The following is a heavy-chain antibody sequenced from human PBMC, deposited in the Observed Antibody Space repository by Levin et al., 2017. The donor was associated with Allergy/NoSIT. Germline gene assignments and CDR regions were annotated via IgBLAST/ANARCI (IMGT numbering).Heavy chain of an antibody. J-gene: IGHJ4*02. V-gene: IGHV4-59*01. Sequence: SETLSLTCTVSGGSISSYYWSWIRQPPGKGLEWIAYIYNSGSTNYNPSLKSRVTISVDTSKNQFSLKLSSVTAADTAVYYCARVGSPDYYFDYWGQGTLVTVSS. CDR3: ARVGSPDYYFDY. D-gene: IGHD1-26*01. CDR1: GGSISSYY. CDR2: IYNSGST.